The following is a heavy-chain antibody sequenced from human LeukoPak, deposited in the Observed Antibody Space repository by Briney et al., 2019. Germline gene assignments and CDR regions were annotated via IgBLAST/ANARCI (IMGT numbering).Heavy chain of an antibody. CDR1: GYTFTAYY. CDR2: INPNSGDT. J-gene: IGHJ5*02. Sequence: ASVKVSCKASGYTFTAYYIHWVRQAPGQGLEWMGWINPNSGDTDSAQKFQGRVTMTRDTSITTAYMELGRLRSDDTAVYYCAREVEGLDPWGQGTLVTVSS. V-gene: IGHV1-2*02. D-gene: IGHD5-24*01. CDR3: AREVEGLDP.